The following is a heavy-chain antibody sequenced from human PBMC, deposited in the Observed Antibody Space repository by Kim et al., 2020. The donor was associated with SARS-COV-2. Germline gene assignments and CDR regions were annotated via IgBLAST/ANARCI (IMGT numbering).Heavy chain of an antibody. V-gene: IGHV7-4-1*02. CDR1: GYTFTSYA. CDR3: ARVPAMVTSYYYGMDV. D-gene: IGHD5-18*01. J-gene: IGHJ6*02. CDR2: INTNTGNP. Sequence: ASVKVSCKASGYTFTSYAMNWVRQAPGQGLEWMGWINTNTGNPTYAQGFTGRFVFSLDTSVSTAYLQISRLKAEDTAVYYCARVPAMVTSYYYGMDVWGQGTAVTVSS.